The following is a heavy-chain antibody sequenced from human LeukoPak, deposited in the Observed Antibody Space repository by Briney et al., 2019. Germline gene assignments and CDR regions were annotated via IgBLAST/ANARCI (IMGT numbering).Heavy chain of an antibody. CDR1: GFTFSNYF. J-gene: IGHJ4*02. D-gene: IGHD3-10*01. CDR2: INKDGSGT. Sequence: GGSLRLSCAASGFTFSNYFMGWVRQAPGKGLEWVANINKDGSGTSYADSVKGRLTISRDNAKNSLHLQMNSLRAEDTAVYYCAREGYYGSGSYSHDYWGQGTLVTVSS. V-gene: IGHV3-7*03. CDR3: AREGYYGSGSYSHDY.